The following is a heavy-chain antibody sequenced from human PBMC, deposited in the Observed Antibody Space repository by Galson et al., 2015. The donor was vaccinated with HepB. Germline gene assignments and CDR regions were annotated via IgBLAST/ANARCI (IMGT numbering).Heavy chain of an antibody. V-gene: IGHV3-15*01. CDR1: GFTFSNAW. D-gene: IGHD3-10*01. CDR2: IKSKTDGGTT. CDR3: TTDIGSGLLGSTGY. J-gene: IGHJ4*02. Sequence: LRLSCAASGFTFSNAWMSWVRQAPGKGLEWVGRIKSKTDGGTTDYAAPVKGRFTISRDDSKNTLYLQMNSLKTEDTAVYYCTTDIGSGLLGSTGYWGQGTLVTVSS.